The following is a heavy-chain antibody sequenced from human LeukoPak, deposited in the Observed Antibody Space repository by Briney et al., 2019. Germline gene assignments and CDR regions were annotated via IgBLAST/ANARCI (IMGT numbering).Heavy chain of an antibody. V-gene: IGHV4-30-2*01. J-gene: IGHJ5*02. CDR3: ARDLGYCSSTSCYTRDWFDP. CDR2: IYHSGST. Sequence: SETLSLTCTVSGGSISSGGYYWSWIRQPPGKGLEWIGYIYHSGSTYYNPSLKSRVTISVDRSKNQFSLKLSSVTAADTAAYYCARDLGYCSSTSCYTRDWFDPWGQGTLVTVSS. D-gene: IGHD2-2*02. CDR1: GGSISSGGYY.